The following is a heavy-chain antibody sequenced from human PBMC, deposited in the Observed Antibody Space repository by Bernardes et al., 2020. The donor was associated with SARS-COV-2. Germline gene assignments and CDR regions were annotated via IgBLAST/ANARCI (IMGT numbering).Heavy chain of an antibody. CDR1: GFAFTDFG. V-gene: IGHV3-23*01. CDR2: INTDGENT. D-gene: IGHD7-27*01. J-gene: IGHJ4*02. Sequence: GYLSLSCVASGFAFTDFGMPWVRQAPGKGLEWVSTINTDGENTHYADSVKGRFTISRDNSKKMLYLQMNSLRAEDTAVYYCANDAGVDVFFDYWGQGTLVTVSS. CDR3: ANDAGVDVFFDY.